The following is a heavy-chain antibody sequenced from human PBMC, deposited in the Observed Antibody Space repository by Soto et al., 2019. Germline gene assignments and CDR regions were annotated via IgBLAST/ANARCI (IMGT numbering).Heavy chain of an antibody. CDR2: IFHTGTT. D-gene: IGHD2-15*01. Sequence: SETLSLTCGVSGDSIYRSYWWSWVRLPPGKGPEWIGEIFHTGTTNYNPSLKSRLTMSVDKSKKEISLKLDSVTAADTAVYFCARSPRYGVVGDYCRQLTGVTVSS. CDR3: ARSPRYGVVGDY. CDR1: GDSIYRSYW. J-gene: IGHJ4*02. V-gene: IGHV4-4*02.